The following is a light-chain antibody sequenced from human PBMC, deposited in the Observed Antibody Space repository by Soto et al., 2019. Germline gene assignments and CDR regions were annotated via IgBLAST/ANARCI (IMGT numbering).Light chain of an antibody. CDR3: VQVSHWPPT. V-gene: IGKV2-30*01. CDR2: KVS. J-gene: IGKJ1*01. Sequence: DVVMTQSPLSLPVTLGQPASISCRCRQSLEYSDGNAYLNWFHQRQGQSPRRLIYKVSNRDSGVTDRFRGSGSGTDFTLRISRVEADDVGIYYYVQVSHWPPTFGQGTRVEIK. CDR1: QSLEYSDGNAY.